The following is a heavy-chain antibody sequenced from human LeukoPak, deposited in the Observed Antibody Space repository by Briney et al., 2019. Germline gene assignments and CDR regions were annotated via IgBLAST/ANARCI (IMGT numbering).Heavy chain of an antibody. Sequence: PGGSLRLSCAASGFTFSSYSMNWVRQAPGKGLEWVSYISSSSSTIYYADSVKGRFTISRDNAKNSLYLQMNSLRAEDTAVYYCARDPDYYDSSGGNWGQGTLVTVSS. CDR2: ISSSSSTI. CDR1: GFTFSSYS. D-gene: IGHD3-22*01. J-gene: IGHJ4*02. CDR3: ARDPDYYDSSGGN. V-gene: IGHV3-48*04.